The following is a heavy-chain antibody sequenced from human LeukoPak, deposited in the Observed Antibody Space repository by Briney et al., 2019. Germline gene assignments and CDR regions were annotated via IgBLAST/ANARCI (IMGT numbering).Heavy chain of an antibody. CDR1: GFTFSSYG. CDR2: ISYDGSNK. CDR3: AKDHAPYQLLAPYGMDV. Sequence: PGRSLRLSCAASGFTFSSYGMHWVRQAPGKGLEWVAVISYDGSNKYYADSVKGRFTISRDNSKNTLYLQMNSLRAEDTAVYYCAKDHAPYQLLAPYGMDVWGQGTTVTVSS. V-gene: IGHV3-30*18. J-gene: IGHJ6*02. D-gene: IGHD2-2*01.